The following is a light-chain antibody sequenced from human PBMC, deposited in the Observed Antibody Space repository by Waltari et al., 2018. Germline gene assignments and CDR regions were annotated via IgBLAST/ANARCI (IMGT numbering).Light chain of an antibody. Sequence: QSALTQPASVSGSPGQSIPISCPGTSSDFESPNLLTWFQHRPGKAPKLIMFQVTQRPSGISDRFSGSRSGPTASLTISGLQAEDEADYYCCSYAGRATFAWVFGGGTKLTVL. CDR3: CSYAGRATFAWV. V-gene: IGLV2-23*02. CDR1: SSDFESPNL. J-gene: IGLJ3*02. CDR2: QVT.